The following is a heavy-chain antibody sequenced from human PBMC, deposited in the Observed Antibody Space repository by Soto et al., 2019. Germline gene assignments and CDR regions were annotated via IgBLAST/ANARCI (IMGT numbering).Heavy chain of an antibody. CDR2: IRTKPEGETT. D-gene: IGHD1-26*01. V-gene: IGHV3-15*07. J-gene: IGHJ4*02. Sequence: VQLLESGGGLVKPGGSLRLSCAASGFSFSSAWMNWVRQAPGKGLEWVGRIRTKPEGETTDYPAPVKGRFTISRDDSKTTLYLQMTSLKIEDTAVYYCTTGSVEGYWGQGTLVTVSS. CDR1: GFSFSSAW. CDR3: TTGSVEGY.